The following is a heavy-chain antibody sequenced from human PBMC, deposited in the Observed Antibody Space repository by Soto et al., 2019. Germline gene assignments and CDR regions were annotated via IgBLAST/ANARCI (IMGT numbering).Heavy chain of an antibody. CDR3: ARDLGGSSWARFSVYLGY. Sequence: PGGSLRLSCAASGFTFSSYWMSWVRQAPGKGLEWVANINQDGSEKYYVDSVKGRFTISRDNAKNSLYLQMNSLRAEDTAVYYCARDLGGSSWARFSVYLGYWGQGTLVTVSS. CDR2: INQDGSEK. D-gene: IGHD6-13*01. J-gene: IGHJ4*02. CDR1: GFTFSSYW. V-gene: IGHV3-7*05.